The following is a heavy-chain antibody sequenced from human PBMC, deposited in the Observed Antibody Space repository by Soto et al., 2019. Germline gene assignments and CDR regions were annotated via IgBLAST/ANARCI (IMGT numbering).Heavy chain of an antibody. J-gene: IGHJ4*02. CDR1: GFTFSSYA. D-gene: IGHD3-16*01. CDR3: ARAYEGDYFDY. CDR2: ISYDGSNK. Sequence: GGSLRLSCAAAGFTFSSYAMHWVRQAPGKGLEWVAVISYDGSNKYYADSVKGRFTISRDNSKNTLYLQMNSLRAEDTAVYYCARAYEGDYFDYWGQGTLVTVS. V-gene: IGHV3-30-3*01.